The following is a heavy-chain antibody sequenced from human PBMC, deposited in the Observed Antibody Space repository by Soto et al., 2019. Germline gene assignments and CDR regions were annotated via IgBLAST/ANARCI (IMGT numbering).Heavy chain of an antibody. CDR2: IRSKAYGGTT. D-gene: IGHD6-19*01. CDR3: TRPYSSGWSVDY. V-gene: IGHV3-49*04. CDR1: VFTFVDYA. Sequence: GWSLRLSCTASVFTFVDYAMSWVRQAPGKGLEWVGFIRSKAYGGTTEYAASVKGRFTISRDDSKSIAYLQMNSLKTEDTAVYYCTRPYSSGWSVDYWGQGTLVTVSS. J-gene: IGHJ4*02.